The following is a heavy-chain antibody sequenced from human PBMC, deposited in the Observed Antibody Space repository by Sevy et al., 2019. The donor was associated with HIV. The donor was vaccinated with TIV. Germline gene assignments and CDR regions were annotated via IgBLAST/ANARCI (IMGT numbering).Heavy chain of an antibody. CDR2: IYYTGST. CDR3: ARPSSLYYYYAMDV. Sequence: SETLSLTCIVSGGSISSDSYYWGWIRQPPGKGLEWIGSIYYTGSTYYNPSLKSQVTISSDTSKNQFSLRLSSVTAADTALYFCARPSSLYYYYAMDVWGQGTTVTVSS. D-gene: IGHD3-10*01. CDR1: GGSISSDSYY. J-gene: IGHJ6*02. V-gene: IGHV4-39*01.